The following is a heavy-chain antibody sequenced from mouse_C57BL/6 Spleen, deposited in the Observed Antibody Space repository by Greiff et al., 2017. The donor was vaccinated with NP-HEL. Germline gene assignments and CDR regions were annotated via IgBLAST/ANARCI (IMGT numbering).Heavy chain of an antibody. CDR3: ARGPYYYGSRDYAMDY. J-gene: IGHJ4*01. V-gene: IGHV1-47*01. CDR1: GYTFTTYP. Sequence: QVQLQQSGAELVKPGASVKMSCKASGYTFTTYPIEWMKQNHGKSLEWIGNFHPYNDDTKYNEKFKGKATLTVEKSSSTVYLELSRLTSDDSAVYYCARGPYYYGSRDYAMDYWGQGTSVTVSS. CDR2: FHPYNDDT. D-gene: IGHD1-1*01.